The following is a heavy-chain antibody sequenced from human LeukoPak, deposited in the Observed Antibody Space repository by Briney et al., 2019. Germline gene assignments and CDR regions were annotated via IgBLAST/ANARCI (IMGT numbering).Heavy chain of an antibody. J-gene: IGHJ6*02. CDR3: ARSLYYYDSSGYSYYYYGMDV. CDR1: GGTFSSYA. D-gene: IGHD3-22*01. Sequence: SVKVSCKASGGTFSSYAISWVRQAPEQGLEWMGGIIPIFGTANYAQKFQGRVTITADESTSTAYMELSSLRSEDTAVYYCARSLYYYDSSGYSYYYYGMDVWGQGTTVTVSS. V-gene: IGHV1-69*01. CDR2: IIPIFGTA.